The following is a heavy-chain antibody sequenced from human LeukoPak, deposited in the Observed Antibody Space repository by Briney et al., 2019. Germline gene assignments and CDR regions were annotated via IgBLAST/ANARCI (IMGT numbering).Heavy chain of an antibody. J-gene: IGHJ4*02. V-gene: IGHV1-46*03. CDR2: INPSGGST. Sequence: ASVKVSCKASGYTFTGYYMHWVRQAPGQGLEWMGIINPSGGSTSYAQKFQGRVTMTRDMSTSTAYMELSRLRSDDTAVYYCARLWFGDWGQGTLVTVSS. D-gene: IGHD3-10*01. CDR1: GYTFTGYY. CDR3: ARLWFGD.